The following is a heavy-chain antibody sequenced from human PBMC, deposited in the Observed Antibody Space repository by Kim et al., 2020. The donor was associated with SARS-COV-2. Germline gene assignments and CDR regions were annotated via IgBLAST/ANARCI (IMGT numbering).Heavy chain of an antibody. Sequence: KFQGRVTMTRDTSTSTVDMELSSLRSEDTAVYYCARDYCSGGSCYDLFDYWGQGTLVTVSS. J-gene: IGHJ4*02. V-gene: IGHV1-46*01. D-gene: IGHD2-15*01. CDR3: ARDYCSGGSCYDLFDY.